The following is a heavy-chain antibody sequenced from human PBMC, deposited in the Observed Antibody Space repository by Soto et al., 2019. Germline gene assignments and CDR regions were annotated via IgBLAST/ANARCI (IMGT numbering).Heavy chain of an antibody. V-gene: IGHV2-5*02. D-gene: IGHD2-2*01. CDR3: ALIKDCSRTDCYLASFDP. CDR2: IYWDDDK. CDR1: GFSLTTTGVG. Sequence: SGPTLVNPTQTLTLTCTFSGFSLTTTGVGVGRIRQPPGRALEWLVLIYWDDDKRYSPSVRSRLTITKDTSKNQVVLTMTNLDPMDSATYYCALIKDCSRTDCYLASFDPWGQGTLVTVSS. J-gene: IGHJ5*02.